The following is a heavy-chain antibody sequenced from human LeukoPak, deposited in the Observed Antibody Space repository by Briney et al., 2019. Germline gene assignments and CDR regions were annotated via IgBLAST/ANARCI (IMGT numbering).Heavy chain of an antibody. J-gene: IGHJ3*02. CDR3: ARGGGDVVVPAPGAFDI. Sequence: SGTLSLTCAVSGGSISSSNWWSWVRQPPGKGLEWIGEIYHSGSTNYNPSLKNRVTISVDKSKNQFSLKLSSVTAADTAVYYCARGGGDVVVPAPGAFDIWGQGTMVTVSS. CDR1: GGSISSSNW. D-gene: IGHD2-2*01. CDR2: IYHSGST. V-gene: IGHV4-4*02.